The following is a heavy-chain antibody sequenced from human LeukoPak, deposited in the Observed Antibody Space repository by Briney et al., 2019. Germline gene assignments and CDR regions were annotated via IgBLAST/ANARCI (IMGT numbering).Heavy chain of an antibody. V-gene: IGHV3-23*01. Sequence: GGSLRLSCAASGFTFSNFPTTWVRQAPGKGLEWVSAISGSGDSTYYGDSVKGRFTISRDNSKNTLYLQMNSLRAEDTAVYYCAKTRPLDSSSWSHGDYWGQGTLVTVSS. D-gene: IGHD6-13*01. CDR2: ISGSGDST. J-gene: IGHJ4*02. CDR3: AKTRPLDSSSWSHGDY. CDR1: GFTFSNFP.